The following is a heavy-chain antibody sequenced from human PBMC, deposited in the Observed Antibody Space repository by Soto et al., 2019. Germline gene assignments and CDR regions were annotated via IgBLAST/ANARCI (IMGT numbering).Heavy chain of an antibody. V-gene: IGHV4-31*03. J-gene: IGHJ6*02. Sequence: PSETLSLTCTVSGGSISSGGYYWSWIRQHPGKGLEWIGYIYYSGSTYYNPSLKSRVTISVDTSKNQFSLKLSSVTAADTAVDYCEREQSSSWGYYYGMDVWGQGTTVTVSS. D-gene: IGHD6-13*01. CDR2: IYYSGST. CDR1: GGSISSGGYY. CDR3: EREQSSSWGYYYGMDV.